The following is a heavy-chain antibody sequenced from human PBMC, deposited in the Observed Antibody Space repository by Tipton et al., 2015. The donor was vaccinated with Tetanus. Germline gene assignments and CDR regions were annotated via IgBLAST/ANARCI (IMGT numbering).Heavy chain of an antibody. CDR1: GYTFTNYG. J-gene: IGHJ4*02. V-gene: IGHV1-18*01. Sequence: QLVQSGAEVRKPGASVKVSCKASGYTFTNYGIGWVRQAPGQGLEWMGWITVYNGYTDYAQALQGRVTVTTDTSTSTAYMEVRNLRSDDTAVYFCARGLRYYYVTSAYDYWGQGTLVTVSS. CDR2: ITVYNGYT. CDR3: ARGLRYYYVTSAYDY. D-gene: IGHD3-22*01.